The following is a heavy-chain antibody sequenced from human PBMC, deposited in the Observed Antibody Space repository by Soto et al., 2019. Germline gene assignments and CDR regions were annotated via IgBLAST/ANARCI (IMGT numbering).Heavy chain of an antibody. D-gene: IGHD3-9*01. V-gene: IGHV4-59*12. CDR1: GGSISSYY. Sequence: SETLSLTCTVSGGSISSYYWSWIRQPPGKGLEWIGYIYYSGSTNYNPSLKSRVTISVDTSKNQFSLKLSSVTAADTAVYYCAKDPPTYYDILTGSNVFDYWGQGTLVTVSS. J-gene: IGHJ4*02. CDR3: AKDPPTYYDILTGSNVFDY. CDR2: IYYSGST.